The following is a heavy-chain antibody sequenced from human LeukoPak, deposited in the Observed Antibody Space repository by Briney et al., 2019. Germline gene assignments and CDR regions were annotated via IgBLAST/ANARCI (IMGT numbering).Heavy chain of an antibody. V-gene: IGHV3-30*03. CDR1: GFTFNRYG. J-gene: IGHJ6*02. CDR2: ISSDGNNK. CDR3: ARDRELPYGMDV. D-gene: IGHD5-24*01. Sequence: PGGSLRLSCAASGFTFNRYGMHWVRQAPGKGLEWVTFISSDGNNKYYADSVKGRFTISRDNSKNTLYLQMNSLRAEDTAVYYCARDRELPYGMDVWGQGTTVTVSS.